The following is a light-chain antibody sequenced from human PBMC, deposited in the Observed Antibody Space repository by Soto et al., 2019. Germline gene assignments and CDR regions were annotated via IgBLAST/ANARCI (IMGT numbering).Light chain of an antibody. Sequence: EIVMTQSPATLSVSPGERATLSCRASQSISSNLAWYQQKPGQAPRLLVYGASTRATGVPARFSGSGSGTEFTLTISSLQSEDFAVYYCQQYNNWLPITLGHGTRLEIK. CDR2: GAS. V-gene: IGKV3-15*01. CDR1: QSISSN. J-gene: IGKJ5*01. CDR3: QQYNNWLPIT.